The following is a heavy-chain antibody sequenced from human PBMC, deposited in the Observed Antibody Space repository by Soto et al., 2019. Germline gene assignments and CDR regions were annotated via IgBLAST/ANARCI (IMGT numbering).Heavy chain of an antibody. V-gene: IGHV3-72*01. CDR2: PRNKGNSYTT. J-gene: IGHJ5*02. CDR1: GFTFSDHY. Sequence: EVQLVESGGDLVQPGGSLRLSCVASGFTFSDHYMDWVRQAPGKGLEWVGRPRNKGNSYTTEYATSVKGRFTISRDDSKNSMYLQMNSLTIEDTAVYYCCRASSGEDLGLDLWGQGTLVTVSS. D-gene: IGHD5-12*01. CDR3: CRASSGEDLGLDL.